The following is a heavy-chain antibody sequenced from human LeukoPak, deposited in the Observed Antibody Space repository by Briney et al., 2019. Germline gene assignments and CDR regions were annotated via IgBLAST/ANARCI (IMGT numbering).Heavy chain of an antibody. D-gene: IGHD3-16*01. CDR2: INSDGSST. Sequence: GGSLRLSCAASGFTFSSYWMHWVRQAPGKGLVWVSRINSDGSSTSYADSVKGRFTISRDNAKNTLYLQMNSLRAEDTAVYYCATTGGDIYYYYMDVWGKGTTVTISS. CDR3: ATTGGDIYYYYMDV. V-gene: IGHV3-74*01. J-gene: IGHJ6*03. CDR1: GFTFSSYW.